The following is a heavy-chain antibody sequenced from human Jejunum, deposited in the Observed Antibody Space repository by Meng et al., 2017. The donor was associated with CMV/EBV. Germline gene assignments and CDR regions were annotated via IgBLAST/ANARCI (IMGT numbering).Heavy chain of an antibody. D-gene: IGHD3-10*01. CDR1: GISFSNSG. CDR3: VKDKGRTALDY. V-gene: IGHV3-30*02. J-gene: IGHJ4*02. Sequence: VQLVESGGGGVQPGGSLRLYCVTSGISFSNSGMHWVRQAPGKGLEWVVFIRNDGSEIYYVDSVKGRFTISRDNSKNTVYLQMNSLRVEDTGVYYCVKDKGRTALDYWGQGSLVTVSS. CDR2: IRNDGSEI.